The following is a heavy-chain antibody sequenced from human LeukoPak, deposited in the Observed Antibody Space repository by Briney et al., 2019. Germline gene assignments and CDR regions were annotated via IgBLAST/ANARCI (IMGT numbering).Heavy chain of an antibody. Sequence: SETLSLTCTVSGGSISSNDWWTWVRQPPGKGLECIGDIYHSGSTNYNPSLRSRVTISVDKSKNQFSLKLTSVTAADTAVYFCARVKLRGGFDSWGQGTLVTVSS. V-gene: IGHV4-4*02. CDR3: ARVKLRGGFDS. D-gene: IGHD3-10*01. J-gene: IGHJ4*02. CDR1: GGSISSNDW. CDR2: IYHSGST.